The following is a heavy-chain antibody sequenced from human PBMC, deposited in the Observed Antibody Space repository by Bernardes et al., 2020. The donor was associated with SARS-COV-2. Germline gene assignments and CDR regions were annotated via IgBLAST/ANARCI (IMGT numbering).Heavy chain of an antibody. CDR2: LNGDGSST. CDR1: GFTFSNYW. J-gene: IGHJ4*02. V-gene: IGHV3-74*01. CDR3: VRGSGNYYFDV. D-gene: IGHD1-26*01. Sequence: GSLRLSCAAPGFTFSNYWMHWVRQTPEKGLVWVSRLNGDGSSTNYADSVKGRFSISRDNAKNTVYLQMNSLRVEDTALYYCVRGSGNYYFDVWGQGILVTVSS.